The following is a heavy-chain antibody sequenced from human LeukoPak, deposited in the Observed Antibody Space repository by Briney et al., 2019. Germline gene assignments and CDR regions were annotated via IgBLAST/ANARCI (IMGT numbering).Heavy chain of an antibody. Sequence: QSGRSLRLSCAASGFTFDDYAMHWVRQAPGKGLEWVSGISWNSGSMGYADSVKGRFTISRDNAKNSLYLQMNSLRAEDTALYYCAKDIADDILTGYYTPRAFDIWGQGTMDTVSS. J-gene: IGHJ3*02. CDR2: ISWNSGSM. V-gene: IGHV3-9*01. D-gene: IGHD3-9*01. CDR3: AKDIADDILTGYYTPRAFDI. CDR1: GFTFDDYA.